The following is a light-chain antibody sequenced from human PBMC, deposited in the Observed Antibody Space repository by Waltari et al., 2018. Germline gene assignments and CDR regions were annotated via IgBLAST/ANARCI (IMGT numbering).Light chain of an antibody. CDR1: QNILCSSNNKNY. CDR2: WAS. Sequence: DTVMTQSPNSLAVSLGERATINCKSSQNILCSSNNKNYLAWYQQKPGQPPKLLLYWASTRASGVPDRFSGSGSGTDFTLTISSLRTEDVAVYYCQQYYTIPITFGQGTRLEIK. CDR3: QQYYTIPIT. J-gene: IGKJ5*01. V-gene: IGKV4-1*01.